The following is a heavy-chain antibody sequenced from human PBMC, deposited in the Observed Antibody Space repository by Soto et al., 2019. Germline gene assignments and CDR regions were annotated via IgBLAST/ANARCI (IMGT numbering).Heavy chain of an antibody. D-gene: IGHD3-10*02. J-gene: IGHJ4*02. V-gene: IGHV4-31*11. CDR2: IHFSGTP. CDR1: GASIRRDGPY. CDR3: ARVDHRGYFSVLTDF. Sequence: QVQLQESGPGMVKPSQTLSLTCVVSGASIRRDGPYSSWVRQFPGKGLEWIGYIHFSGTPFYSPSLTSRVSILLDTAESSFSLQLSSVTAADTAVYSCARVDHRGYFSVLTDFWGQGILVTVSS.